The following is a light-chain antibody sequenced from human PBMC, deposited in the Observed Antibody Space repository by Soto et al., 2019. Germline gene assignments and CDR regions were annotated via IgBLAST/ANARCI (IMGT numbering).Light chain of an antibody. V-gene: IGKV3-20*01. J-gene: IGKJ1*01. CDR1: QSVSSSF. CDR3: HQFDSSLT. CDR2: ATS. Sequence: EILLTQSPATLSLSPGEGAILSCRASQSVSSSFLAWYQQQPGQAPRLLIYATSRRAPGIPDRFSGSGSGTDFTLTISRLEPEDFAVYYCHQFDSSLTFGQGTKVEIK.